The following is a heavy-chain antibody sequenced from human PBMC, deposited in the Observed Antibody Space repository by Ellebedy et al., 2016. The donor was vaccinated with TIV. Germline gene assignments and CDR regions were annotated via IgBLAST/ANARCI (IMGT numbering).Heavy chain of an antibody. CDR2: IPASSSTSGTI. CDR1: GFSFSSYS. V-gene: IGHV3-48*01. CDR3: AREMLKA. D-gene: IGHD3-16*01. Sequence: GGSLRLXCAASGFSFSSYSMNWVRQAPGKGLEWIASIPASSSTSGTIQYADSVKGRFTISRDKAKSSLYLQMNSLRAEDTAVYYCAREMLKAWGQGTLVTVSS. J-gene: IGHJ5*02.